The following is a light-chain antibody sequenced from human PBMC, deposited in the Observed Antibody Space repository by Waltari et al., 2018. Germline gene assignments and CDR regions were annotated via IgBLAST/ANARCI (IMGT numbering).Light chain of an antibody. CDR3: QQYNSYWT. CDR1: QSISIW. V-gene: IGKV1-5*03. J-gene: IGKJ1*01. CDR2: KAS. Sequence: DIQMTQSPSTLSASVGDRVTITCRASQSISIWLSWYQQKPGKAPNLLISKASSLQSGVPSRFSGTGSGTEFTLTISSLQPDDFATYYCQQYNSYWTFGQGTKVEIK.